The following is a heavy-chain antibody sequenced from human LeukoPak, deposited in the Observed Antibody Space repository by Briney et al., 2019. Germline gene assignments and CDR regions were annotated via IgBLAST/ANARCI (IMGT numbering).Heavy chain of an antibody. CDR1: GFSLRSYS. D-gene: IGHD5-18*01. CDR3: ARAKGYSYGFQPAFDY. J-gene: IGHJ4*02. V-gene: IGHV3-21*01. Sequence: GGSLRLSCAASGFSLRSYSMNWVRQAPGKGLEWVSSISSTSIYIYYADSVKGRFTISRDNAKNSLYLQMNSLRAEDTAVYYCARAKGYSYGFQPAFDYWGQGTLVTVSS. CDR2: ISSTSIYI.